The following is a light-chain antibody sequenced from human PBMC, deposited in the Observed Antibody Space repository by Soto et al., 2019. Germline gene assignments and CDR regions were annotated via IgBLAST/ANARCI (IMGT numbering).Light chain of an antibody. Sequence: DIQMTQSPSSLSASVGDRVTITCRASQSISSYLIWYQQKPGKAPKLLIYAASSLQSGVPSRFSGSGSGTDITLTIISLQPQDFATYYCQQSYSTPPTFGQGTKLQIK. J-gene: IGKJ2*01. CDR1: QSISSY. V-gene: IGKV1-39*01. CDR2: AAS. CDR3: QQSYSTPPT.